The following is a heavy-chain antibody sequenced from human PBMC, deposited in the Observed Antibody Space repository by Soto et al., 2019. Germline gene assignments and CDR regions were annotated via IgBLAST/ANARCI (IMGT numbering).Heavy chain of an antibody. J-gene: IGHJ4*02. Sequence: EVQLLESGGDLVQPGGSLRLSCVASGFTFSSFAMTWVRQAPGKGLEWVSTLSGSGGDTYYADSVNGRFTIYRDKSKNTLYLQMDRLRVEDTAVYYCAKRGGYDYVWKSYRPDYWGQGTLVTVSS. CDR2: LSGSGGDT. CDR3: AKRGGYDYVWKSYRPDY. D-gene: IGHD3-16*02. V-gene: IGHV3-23*01. CDR1: GFTFSSFA.